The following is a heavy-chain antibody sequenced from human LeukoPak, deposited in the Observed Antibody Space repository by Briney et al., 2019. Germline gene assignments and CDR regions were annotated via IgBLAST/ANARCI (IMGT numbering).Heavy chain of an antibody. J-gene: IGHJ4*02. CDR1: GASISRHF. D-gene: IGHD5-12*01. Sequence: PSETLSLTCTVSGASISRHFWNWIRQPPGKELEWIGYISSGGSTNYNPSLKSRVTISIDTSKNQFSLKLTSATAADTAVYYCARGDDYKSTLFDYWGQGTLVTVSS. V-gene: IGHV4-59*11. CDR2: ISSGGST. CDR3: ARGDDYKSTLFDY.